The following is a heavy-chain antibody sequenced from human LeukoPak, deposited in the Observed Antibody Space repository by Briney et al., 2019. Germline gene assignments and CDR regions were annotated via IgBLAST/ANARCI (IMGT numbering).Heavy chain of an antibody. CDR2: ISAYNGNT. V-gene: IGHV1-18*01. J-gene: IGHJ4*02. CDR3: ATTTMIVAPFDY. D-gene: IGHD3-22*01. CDR1: GYTFTSYG. Sequence: ASVKVSCKASGYTFTSYGISWVRQALGQGLEWMGWISAYNGNTNYAQKLQGRVTMTTDTSTSTAYMELRSLRSDDTAVYYCATTTMIVAPFDYWGQGTLVTVSS.